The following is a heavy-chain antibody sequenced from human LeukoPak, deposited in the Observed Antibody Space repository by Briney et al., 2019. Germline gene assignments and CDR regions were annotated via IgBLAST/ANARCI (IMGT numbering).Heavy chain of an antibody. Sequence: SETLSLTCTVSGGSISSYYWSWIRQPPGKGLEWIGYISYSGSTNYNPSLKSRVTITVDTSKNQFSLKLSSVTAADTAVYYCAGGRSRGYYYMDVWGKGTTVTVSS. D-gene: IGHD3-10*01. J-gene: IGHJ6*03. CDR2: ISYSGST. CDR3: AGGRSRGYYYMDV. V-gene: IGHV4-59*08. CDR1: GGSISSYY.